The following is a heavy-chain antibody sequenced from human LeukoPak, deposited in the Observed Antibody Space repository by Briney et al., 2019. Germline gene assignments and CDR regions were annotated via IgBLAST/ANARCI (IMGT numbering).Heavy chain of an antibody. V-gene: IGHV3-48*02. CDR3: ARDLGGYYYTLSFYYYGMDV. J-gene: IGHJ6*02. CDR1: GFTFSSYS. D-gene: IGHD3-22*01. CDR2: ISSSSSTI. Sequence: GGSLRLSCAASGFTFSSYSMNWVSQAPGKGLEWVSYISSSSSTIYYADSVKGRFTISRDNAKNSLYLQMNSLRDEDTAVYYCARDLGGYYYTLSFYYYGMDVWGQGTTVTVSS.